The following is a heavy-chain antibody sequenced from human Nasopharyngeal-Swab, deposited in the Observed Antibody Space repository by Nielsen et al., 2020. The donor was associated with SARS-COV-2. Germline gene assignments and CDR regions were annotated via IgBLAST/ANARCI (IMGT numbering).Heavy chain of an antibody. CDR2: IYYSGST. D-gene: IGHD6-13*01. J-gene: IGHJ5*02. Sequence: RQAPGKGLEWIGSIYYSGSTYYNPSLKSRVTISVDTSKNQFSLKLSSVTAADTAVYYCASSSWDNWFDPWGQGTLVTISS. V-gene: IGHV4-39*07. CDR3: ASSSWDNWFDP.